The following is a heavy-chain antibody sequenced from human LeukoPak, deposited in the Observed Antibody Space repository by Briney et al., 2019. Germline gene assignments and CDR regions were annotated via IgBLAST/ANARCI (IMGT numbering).Heavy chain of an antibody. D-gene: IGHD2-15*01. Sequence: ETLSLTCTVSGGSINSHFWSWIRQPPGKGLEWMGRIDPSDSYTNYSPSFQGHVTISADKSISTAYLQWSSLKASDTAMYYCARHLGSRDYWGQGTLVNVSS. J-gene: IGHJ4*02. CDR1: GGSINSHF. CDR2: IDPSDSYT. CDR3: ARHLGSRDY. V-gene: IGHV5-10-1*01.